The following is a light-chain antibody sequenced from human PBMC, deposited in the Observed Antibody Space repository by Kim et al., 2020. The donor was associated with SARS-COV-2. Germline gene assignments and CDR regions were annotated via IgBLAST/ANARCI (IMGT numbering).Light chain of an antibody. CDR3: CSYAGSYIFYV. CDR2: DVS. CDR1: SSDVGGYNY. J-gene: IGLJ1*01. V-gene: IGLV2-11*01. Sequence: QSALTQPRSVSGSPGQSVTISCTGTSSDVGGYNYVSWYRQHPAKAPKLMIYDVSKRPSGVPDRFSGSKSGNTASLTISGLQADDEADYYCCSYAGSYIFYVFGTGTKVTVL.